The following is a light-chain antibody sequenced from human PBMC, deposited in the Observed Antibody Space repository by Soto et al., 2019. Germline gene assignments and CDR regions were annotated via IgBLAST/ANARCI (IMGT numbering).Light chain of an antibody. CDR3: QQYYITPLT. CDR2: WAA. Sequence: DIVMTQSPDSLAVSLGERATINCKSSQSVLYSTNNKNYLAWYQQKPGQPPKLLIYWAATRESGVPDRFSGSGSGTDFTLTISSLQADDVAVYYCQQYYITPLTFGGGTKVEIK. V-gene: IGKV4-1*01. J-gene: IGKJ4*01. CDR1: QSVLYSTNNKNY.